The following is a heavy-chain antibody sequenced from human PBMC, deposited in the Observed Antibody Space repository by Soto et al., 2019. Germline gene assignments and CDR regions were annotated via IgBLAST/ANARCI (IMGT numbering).Heavy chain of an antibody. V-gene: IGHV3-11*01. CDR3: ARDRPPRRYCSSTSCYRIGGMDV. CDR1: GFTFSDYY. CDR2: ISSSGSTI. D-gene: IGHD2-2*02. J-gene: IGHJ6*02. Sequence: GGSLRLSCAASGFTFSDYYMSWIRQAPGKGLERVSYISSSGSTIYYADSVKGRFTISRDNAKNSLYLQMNSLRAEDTAVYYCARDRPPRRYCSSTSCYRIGGMDVWGQGTTVTVSS.